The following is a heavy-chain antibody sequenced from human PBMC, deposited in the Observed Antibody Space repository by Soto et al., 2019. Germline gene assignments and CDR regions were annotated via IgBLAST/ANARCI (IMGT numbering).Heavy chain of an antibody. J-gene: IGHJ6*02. CDR1: GFTFSTYA. D-gene: IGHD1-26*01. CDR2: ISGSGGGT. V-gene: IGHV3-23*01. CDR3: AKGGRIVATTYNLDV. Sequence: EVQLLESGGGLVQPGGSLRLSCGASGFTFSTYAMNWVRQAPGKGLEWVAAISGSGGGTYYADSVKGRFTISRDNSKNSLFLQMNSLRAEDRAVYFCAKGGRIVATTYNLDVWGQGTTVAVSS.